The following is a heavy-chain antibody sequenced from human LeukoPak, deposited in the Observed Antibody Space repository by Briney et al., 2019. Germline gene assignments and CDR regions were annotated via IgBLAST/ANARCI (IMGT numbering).Heavy chain of an antibody. D-gene: IGHD6-13*01. J-gene: IGHJ4*02. CDR2: INHSGST. V-gene: IGHV4-34*01. Sequence: SETLSLTCAVYGGSFSGYYWSWIRQPPGKGLEWIGEINHSGSTNYNPSLKSRVTISVDTSKNQFSLKLSSVTAADTAVYYCAGGSTGSWRTFDYWGQGTLVTVSS. CDR1: GGSFSGYY. CDR3: AGGSTGSWRTFDY.